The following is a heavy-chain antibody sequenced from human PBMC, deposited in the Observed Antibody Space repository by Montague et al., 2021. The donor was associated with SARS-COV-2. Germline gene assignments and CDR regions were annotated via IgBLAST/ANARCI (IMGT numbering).Heavy chain of an antibody. V-gene: IGHV4-39*02. CDR3: ARAESYDSSGCLNDPFDV. J-gene: IGHJ3*01. D-gene: IGHD3-22*01. CDR2: IFSSGST. CDR1: GASINGNRQF. Sequence: SETLSLTCTVSGASINGNRQFWVWIRQAPGQGLEGDGSIFSSGSTYYTPSLKTRVSISVDTSGTRLSLKLTSVPATATAMYLWARAESYDSSGCLNDPFDVWGQGTMVTVSS.